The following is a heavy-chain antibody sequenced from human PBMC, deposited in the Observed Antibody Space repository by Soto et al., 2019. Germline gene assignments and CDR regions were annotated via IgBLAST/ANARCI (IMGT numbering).Heavy chain of an antibody. J-gene: IGHJ1*01. D-gene: IGHD3-22*01. V-gene: IGHV4-30-4*01. Sequence: SETLSLTCTVSGGSTSSDDYYWSWIRQAPGRGLEWIGYIHSSGSIYYNPSLKSRATMSIDTAGNQFSLKVSSVTVADTAVYYCARDLDGLHDDTSGPFPRPGWGQGTLVTVSS. CDR3: ARDLDGLHDDTSGPFPRPG. CDR2: IHSSGSI. CDR1: GGSTSSDDYY.